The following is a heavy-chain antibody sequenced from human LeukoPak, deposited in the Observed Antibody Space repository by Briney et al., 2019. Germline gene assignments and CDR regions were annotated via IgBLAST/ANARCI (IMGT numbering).Heavy chain of an antibody. CDR3: AADGERSGPTTIRY. CDR2: ICGSGNTI. CDR1: GYIFKTYE. Sequence: PGGSLRLSCAASGYIFKTYEMKWGRQTRGRGGEWLSYICGSGNTIYYTNSVKRRFPLSRHNAKNSLYLQMSSLRGDDTAIYYCAADGERSGPTTIRYWGQGTLVTVSS. J-gene: IGHJ4*02. D-gene: IGHD2-15*01. V-gene: IGHV3-48*03.